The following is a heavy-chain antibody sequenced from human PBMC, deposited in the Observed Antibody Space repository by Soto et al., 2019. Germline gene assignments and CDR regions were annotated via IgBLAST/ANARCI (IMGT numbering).Heavy chain of an antibody. CDR1: GGTGISNY. CDR2: IYSGGST. D-gene: IGHD2-2*01. CDR3: TRQARSSPPLDY. J-gene: IGHJ4*02. V-gene: IGHV3-66*04. Sequence: GVLRHSCAASGGTGISNYMSWVRQAPGKGLEWVSVIYSGGSTYYADSVKGRFTISRDNSKNTAYLQMNSLKTEDTAVYYCTRQARSSPPLDYWGQGTLVTVSS.